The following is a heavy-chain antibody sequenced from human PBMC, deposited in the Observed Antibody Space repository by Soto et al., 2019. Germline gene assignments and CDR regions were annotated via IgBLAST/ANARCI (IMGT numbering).Heavy chain of an antibody. V-gene: IGHV4-30-2*06. Sequence: SETLSLTCSVSGGSINSGRSSWNWIRQSPGKGLEWIAYIYHSGSTYYNPSLKSRVTISVDRSENQFSLKLTSVTAADTAVYYCVRESTTSGPNWFDTWGPGILVTSPQ. CDR2: IYHSGST. J-gene: IGHJ5*02. D-gene: IGHD1-1*01. CDR3: VRESTTSGPNWFDT. CDR1: GGSINSGRSS.